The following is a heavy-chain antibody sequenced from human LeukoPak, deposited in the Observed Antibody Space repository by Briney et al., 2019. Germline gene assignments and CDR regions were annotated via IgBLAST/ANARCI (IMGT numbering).Heavy chain of an antibody. D-gene: IGHD6-19*01. CDR3: ARYASEGWRLDY. CDR2: IYYSGST. Sequence: TSETLSLTCTVSGGSISNYYWSWIRQPPGKGLEWIGYIYYSGSTSYNPSLKSRVTISVDTSKNQFSLKVSSVTAADTAVYYCARYASEGWRLDYWGQGTLVTVPS. J-gene: IGHJ4*02. V-gene: IGHV4-59*01. CDR1: GGSISNYY.